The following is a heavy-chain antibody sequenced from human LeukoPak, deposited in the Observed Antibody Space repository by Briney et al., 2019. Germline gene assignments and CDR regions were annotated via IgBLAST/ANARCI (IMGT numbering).Heavy chain of an antibody. J-gene: IGHJ3*02. Sequence: GGSLRLSCAVSGFNFDDYAMHWVRQAPGRGLEWVSGINWKTGNGIYADSVKGRFTISRDNAKNSLYLQMSSLRAEDTALYYCAKQFGGVTAAFDIWGQGTMVTVSS. CDR1: GFNFDDYA. CDR3: AKQFGGVTAAFDI. CDR2: INWKTGNG. V-gene: IGHV3-9*01. D-gene: IGHD3-16*01.